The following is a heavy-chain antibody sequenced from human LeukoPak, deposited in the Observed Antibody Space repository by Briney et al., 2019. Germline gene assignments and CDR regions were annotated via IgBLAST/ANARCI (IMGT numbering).Heavy chain of an antibody. J-gene: IGHJ4*02. V-gene: IGHV3-23*01. CDR2: ISGSGVST. Sequence: GGSLRLSCAASGFTFGTYAMGWVRQAPGKGLEWVSAISGSGVSTDYADSVKGRFTISRDNSKNTLYLLMNTLGAEETAVYYCAKFMGSIAAAGSDYWGQGTLVTVSS. D-gene: IGHD6-13*01. CDR3: AKFMGSIAAAGSDY. CDR1: GFTFGTYA.